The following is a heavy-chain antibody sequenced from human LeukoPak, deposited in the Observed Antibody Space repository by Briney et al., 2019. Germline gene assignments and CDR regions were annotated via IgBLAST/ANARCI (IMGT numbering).Heavy chain of an antibody. V-gene: IGHV3-30*02. CDR1: GFTFSSYG. J-gene: IGHJ4*02. D-gene: IGHD3-22*01. CDR3: AKGPRPYYDSSGRAFDY. Sequence: GESLRLSCAASGFTFSSYGMHWVRQAPGKGLEWVAFIRYDGSNKYYADSVKGRFTISRDNSKNTLYLQMNSLRAEDTAVYYCAKGPRPYYDSSGRAFDYWGQGTLVTVSS. CDR2: IRYDGSNK.